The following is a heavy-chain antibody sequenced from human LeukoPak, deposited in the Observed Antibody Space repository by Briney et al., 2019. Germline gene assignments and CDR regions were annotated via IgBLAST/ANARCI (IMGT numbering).Heavy chain of an antibody. Sequence: GASLQISCQGSGSSFTNYWISWVRQLPGKGLEWMGIIYPGDSDTRYSPSFQGQVTISADKSISTAYLQWSSLKASDTAMYYCARLVRSYGGNSGYFQHWGQGTLVTVSS. CDR2: IYPGDSDT. CDR1: GSSFTNYW. J-gene: IGHJ1*01. D-gene: IGHD4-23*01. CDR3: ARLVRSYGGNSGYFQH. V-gene: IGHV5-51*01.